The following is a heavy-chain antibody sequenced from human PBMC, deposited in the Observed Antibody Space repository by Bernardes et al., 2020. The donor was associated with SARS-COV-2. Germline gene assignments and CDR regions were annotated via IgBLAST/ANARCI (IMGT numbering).Heavy chain of an antibody. D-gene: IGHD3-22*01. CDR3: AIPPTNYDRYGMDV. Sequence: ASLKDFCKASGYPFTGYYMHWVRQAPGQGLEWMGWINPNSGGTNYAQNFQGRVTMTRDTSISTAYMELSRLRSDDTAVYYCAIPPTNYDRYGMDVWGQGTTVTVSS. J-gene: IGHJ6*02. CDR1: GYPFTGYY. V-gene: IGHV1-2*02. CDR2: INPNSGGT.